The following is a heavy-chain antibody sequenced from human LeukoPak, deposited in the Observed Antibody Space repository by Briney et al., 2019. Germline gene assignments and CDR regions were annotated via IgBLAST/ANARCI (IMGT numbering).Heavy chain of an antibody. CDR3: ATITSSSYDFDY. D-gene: IGHD6-6*01. Sequence: GGSLRLSCAASGFTFSSYSMNWVRQAPGKGLEWVSSISSSSSYIYYADSVKGRFTISRDNAKNSLYLQMNSLRAEDTAVYYCATITSSSYDFDYWGQGTLVTVSS. CDR2: ISSSSSYI. V-gene: IGHV3-21*01. J-gene: IGHJ4*02. CDR1: GFTFSSYS.